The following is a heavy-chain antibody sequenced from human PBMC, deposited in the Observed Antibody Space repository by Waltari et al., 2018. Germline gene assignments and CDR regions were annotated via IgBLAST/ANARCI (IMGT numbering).Heavy chain of an antibody. CDR2: ISGSGGST. D-gene: IGHD6-19*01. J-gene: IGHJ5*02. Sequence: EVQLLESGGGLVQPGGSLRLSCAASGFTFSSYAMSWVRQAPGKGLEWVSAISGSGGSTYYADSVKGRFTISRDNSKNTLYLQMNSLRAEDTAVYYCAKGSSGWYPPPHRFDPWGQGTLVTVSS. CDR1: GFTFSSYA. V-gene: IGHV3-23*01. CDR3: AKGSSGWYPPPHRFDP.